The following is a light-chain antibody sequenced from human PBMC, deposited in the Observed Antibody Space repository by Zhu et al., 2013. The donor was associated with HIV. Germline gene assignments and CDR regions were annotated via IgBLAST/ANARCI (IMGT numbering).Light chain of an antibody. Sequence: EIVLTQSPGTLSLSPGERATLSCRASQTVSSNYLAWYQHKPGQAPRLLIYGASTRATGVPARFSASGSGTDFTLSISRLEPEDFAVYYCQQYGSSPRTFGQGTKVEIK. CDR3: QQYGSSPRT. J-gene: IGKJ1*01. CDR2: GAS. CDR1: QTVSSNY. V-gene: IGKV3-20*01.